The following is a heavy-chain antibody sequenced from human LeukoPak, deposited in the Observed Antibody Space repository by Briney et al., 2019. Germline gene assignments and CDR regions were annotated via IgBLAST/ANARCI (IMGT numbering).Heavy chain of an antibody. CDR1: GYSFTSYW. Sequence: GESLKISCKGSGYSFTSYWIGWVRQMPGKGLEWMGIIYPGDSDTRYSPSFQGQVTISADKSISTAYLQWSSLKASDTAMYYCARLGDGHKGGGGAAIRGSILYYFYGMDVWGQGTTVIVSS. V-gene: IGHV5-51*01. CDR2: IYPGDSDT. D-gene: IGHD6-25*01. J-gene: IGHJ6*02. CDR3: ARLGDGHKGGGGAAIRGSILYYFYGMDV.